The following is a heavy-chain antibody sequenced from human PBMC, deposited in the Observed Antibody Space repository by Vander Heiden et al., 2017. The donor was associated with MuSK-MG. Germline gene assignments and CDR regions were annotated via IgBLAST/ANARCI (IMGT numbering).Heavy chain of an antibody. J-gene: IGHJ2*01. CDR2: IYYSGST. CDR3: ATDGDPKGSYWYFDL. CDR1: GGSISSYY. V-gene: IGHV4-59*01. D-gene: IGHD4-17*01. Sequence: QVQLQESGPGLVKPSETLSLTCPVSGGSISSYYWSWIRQPPGKGLEWIGYIYYSGSTNYNPSLKSRVTISLDTSKKQFSLKLSSVTAADTAVYYCATDGDPKGSYWYFDLWGRGTLVTVSS.